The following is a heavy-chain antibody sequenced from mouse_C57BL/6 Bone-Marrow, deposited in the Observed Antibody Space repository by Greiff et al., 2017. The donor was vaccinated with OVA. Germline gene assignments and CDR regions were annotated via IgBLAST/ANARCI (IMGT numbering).Heavy chain of an antibody. Sequence: VQLQQSGPELVKPGASVKISCKASGYTFTDYYMNWVKQSHGKSLEWIGDINPNNGGTSYNQKFKGKATLTVDKSSSTAYMELRSLTSEDSAVYYCARKKIYFDYWGQGTTLTVSS. V-gene: IGHV1-26*01. J-gene: IGHJ2*01. CDR1: GYTFTDYY. CDR3: ARKKIYFDY. CDR2: INPNNGGT.